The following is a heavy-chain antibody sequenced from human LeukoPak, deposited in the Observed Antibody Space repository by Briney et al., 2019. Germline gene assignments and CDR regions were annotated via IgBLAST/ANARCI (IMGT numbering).Heavy chain of an antibody. V-gene: IGHV4-4*07. CDR3: ARVIVDDV. CDR2: ISSSGRT. J-gene: IGHJ6*04. D-gene: IGHD2-15*01. CDR1: GGSISTDY. Sequence: SETLSLTCTVSGGSISTDYWSWIRQPAGQGLEWIGRISSSGRTNYNPALESRVTMSVDTSKNQFSLKLISVTAADTAVYYCARVIVDDVWGKGTTVTVSS.